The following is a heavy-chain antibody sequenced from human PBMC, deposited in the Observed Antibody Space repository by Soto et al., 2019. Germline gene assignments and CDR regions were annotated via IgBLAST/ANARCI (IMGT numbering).Heavy chain of an antibody. J-gene: IGHJ6*02. CDR2: IIPILGIA. V-gene: IGHV1-69*08. CDR1: GGTFSSYT. CDR3: AREPDIVVVPAAMRGYYYYGMDV. Sequence: QVQLVQSGAEVKKPGSSVKVSCKASGGTFSSYTISWVRQAPGQGLEWMGRIIPILGIANYAQKFQGRVTITAAKSTSTAYMELSSLRSEDTAVYYCAREPDIVVVPAAMRGYYYYGMDVWGQGTTVTVSS. D-gene: IGHD2-2*01.